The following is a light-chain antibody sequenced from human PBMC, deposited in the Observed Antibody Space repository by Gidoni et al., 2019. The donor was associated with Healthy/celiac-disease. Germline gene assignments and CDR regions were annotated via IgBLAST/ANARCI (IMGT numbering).Light chain of an antibody. CDR3: QQSYSTPRT. CDR1: QSISSY. V-gene: IGKV1-39*01. CDR2: AAS. Sequence: DLQMTQSPSSLSASVGDRVTITCRASQSISSYLNWYQQKPGKAPKLLIFAASSLQSGVPSRFSGSGSGRDFTLTISSLQPEDVATYYCQQSYSTPRTFGQGTKVEIK. J-gene: IGKJ1*01.